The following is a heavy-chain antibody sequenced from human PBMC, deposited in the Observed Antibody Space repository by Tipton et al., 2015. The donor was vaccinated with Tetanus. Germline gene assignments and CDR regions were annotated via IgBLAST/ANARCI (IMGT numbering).Heavy chain of an antibody. CDR3: ARLYCSGGSCYQDY. J-gene: IGHJ4*02. V-gene: IGHV1-8*01. D-gene: IGHD2-15*01. CDR2: MNPNSGNT. CDR1: RYTFTSYD. Sequence: QSGAEVKKPGASVKVSCKASRYTFTSYDINWVRQATGQGLEWMGWMNPNSGNTGYAQKFQGRVTMTRNTSISTAYMELSSLRSEDTAVYYCARLYCSGGSCYQDYWGQGTLVTVSS.